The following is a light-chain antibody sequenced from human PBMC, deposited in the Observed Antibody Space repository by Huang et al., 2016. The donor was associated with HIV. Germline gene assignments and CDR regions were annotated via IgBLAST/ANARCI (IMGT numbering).Light chain of an antibody. Sequence: EVVLTQSPATLSLSPGARATLSFRASQTISSYLAWYQHKPGQPPRLLMYDTSKRATGIPARFSGSGSGTDFTLTISSLEPEDFAVYYCHQRAGWPLFGGGTKVEIK. J-gene: IGKJ4*02. V-gene: IGKV3-11*01. CDR1: QTISSY. CDR2: DTS. CDR3: HQRAGWPL.